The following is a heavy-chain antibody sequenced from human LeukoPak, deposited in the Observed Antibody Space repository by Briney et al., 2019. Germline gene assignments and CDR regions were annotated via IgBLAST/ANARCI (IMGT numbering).Heavy chain of an antibody. CDR3: AREGEGLLSAFDI. V-gene: IGHV3-66*01. CDR1: GFIVSSNY. J-gene: IGHJ3*02. Sequence: PGGSLRLSCAASGFIVSSNYMSWVRQAPGKGLEWVSVIYSGGTTYYADSVKGRFTISRDNSKNTLYLQMNSLRAEDTAVYYCAREGEGLLSAFDIWGQGTMVTVSS. CDR2: IYSGGTT. D-gene: IGHD1-26*01.